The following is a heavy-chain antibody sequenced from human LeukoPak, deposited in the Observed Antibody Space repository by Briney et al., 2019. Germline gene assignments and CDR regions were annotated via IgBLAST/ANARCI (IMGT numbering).Heavy chain of an antibody. V-gene: IGHV1-46*01. CDR3: VSQPIPDYVWGSYRETELD. CDR1: GYTFTSYY. J-gene: IGHJ4*02. Sequence: ASVKVSCKASGYTFTSYYMHWVRQASGQGLEWMGIINPSGGSTSYAQKFQGRVTMTRDTSTSTVYMELSSLRSEDTAVYYCVSQPIPDYVWGSYRETELDWGQGTLVTVSS. CDR2: INPSGGST. D-gene: IGHD3-16*02.